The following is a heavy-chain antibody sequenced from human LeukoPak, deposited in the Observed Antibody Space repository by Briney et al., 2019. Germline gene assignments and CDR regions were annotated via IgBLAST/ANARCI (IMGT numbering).Heavy chain of an antibody. Sequence: SETLSLTCTASGGSISSYYWSWIRQPAGKGLEWIGRIYTSGSTNYNPSLKSRVIMSVDTSKNQFSLKLSSVTAADTAVYYCARDYSGYDSDAFDIWGQGTVVTVSS. CDR2: IYTSGST. D-gene: IGHD5-12*01. CDR3: ARDYSGYDSDAFDI. V-gene: IGHV4-4*07. J-gene: IGHJ3*02. CDR1: GGSISSYY.